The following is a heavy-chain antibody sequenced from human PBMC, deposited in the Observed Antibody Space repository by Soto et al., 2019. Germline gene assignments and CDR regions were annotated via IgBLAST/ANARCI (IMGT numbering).Heavy chain of an antibody. V-gene: IGHV3-48*03. Sequence: GGSLRLSCAASGFTFSSYEMNWVRQAPGKGLERVSYIRSSGSAIYYAASVKRRFTITRDNAKNSLYLQMNSLRAEGTAVYYCARADHCGGDCYKLDYWGRGLLVTVSS. CDR3: ARADHCGGDCYKLDY. J-gene: IGHJ4*02. D-gene: IGHD2-21*02. CDR1: GFTFSSYE. CDR2: IRSSGSAI.